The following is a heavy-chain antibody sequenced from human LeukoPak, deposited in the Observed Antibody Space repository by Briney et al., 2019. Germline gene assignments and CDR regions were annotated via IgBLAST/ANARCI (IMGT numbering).Heavy chain of an antibody. V-gene: IGHV4-61*02. CDR3: ARSTYYDFWSGYFDY. CDR1: GGSISSGSYY. J-gene: IGHJ4*02. D-gene: IGHD3-3*01. CDR2: IYTSGST. Sequence: SETLSLTCTVSGGSISSGSYYWSWIRQPAGKGLEWIGRIYTSGSTNYNPSLKSRVTISVDTSKNQFSLKLSSVTAADTAVYYCARSTYYDFWSGYFDYWGQGTLVAVSS.